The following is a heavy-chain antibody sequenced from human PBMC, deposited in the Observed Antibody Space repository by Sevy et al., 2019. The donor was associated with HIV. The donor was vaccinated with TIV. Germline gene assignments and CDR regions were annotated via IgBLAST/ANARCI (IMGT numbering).Heavy chain of an antibody. J-gene: IGHJ4*01. CDR2: IKQDESVK. D-gene: IGHD3-22*01. CDR1: GFSFSTYW. CDR3: AKGNSGSFDY. V-gene: IGHV3-7*01. Sequence: GGSLRLCCAASGFSFSTYWMHWVRQAPGKGLEWVANIKQDESVKYYVASVKGRFTISRDNAKNSVYLEKNSLRPEDTAIYYCAKGNSGSFDYWGHGTLVTVSS.